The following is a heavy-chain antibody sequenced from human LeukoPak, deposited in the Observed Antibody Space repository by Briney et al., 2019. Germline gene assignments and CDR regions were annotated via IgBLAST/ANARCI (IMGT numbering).Heavy chain of an antibody. CDR1: GYTFTTYW. V-gene: IGHV5-51*01. J-gene: IGHJ6*02. CDR2: IYPGDSDL. CDR3: ARLYYYGMEV. Sequence: GESLKISCKATGYTFTTYWIGWVRQMPGKGLEWMAVIYPGDSDLRYSPSFQGQVTISVDRSITTAYLQWSSLKASDTAIYYCARLYYYGMEVWGRGATVTVSS.